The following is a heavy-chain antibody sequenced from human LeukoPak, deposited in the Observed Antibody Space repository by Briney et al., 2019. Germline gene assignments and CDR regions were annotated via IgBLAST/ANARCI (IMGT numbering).Heavy chain of an antibody. V-gene: IGHV3-23*01. CDR3: AKNGDRGAYCSGGSCYPYYYYYMDV. D-gene: IGHD2-15*01. Sequence: PGGSLRLSCAASGFTFSSYAMSWVRQAPGKGLEWVSAVSTTGGTTYYADSVKGRFTISRDNSKNTLFLQMNSLRAEDTAVYYCAKNGDRGAYCSGGSCYPYYYYYMDVWAKGPRSPSP. CDR2: VSTTGGTT. CDR1: GFTFSSYA. J-gene: IGHJ6*03.